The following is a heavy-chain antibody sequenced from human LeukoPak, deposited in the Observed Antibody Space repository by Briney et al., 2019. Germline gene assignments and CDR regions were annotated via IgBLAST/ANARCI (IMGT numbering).Heavy chain of an antibody. D-gene: IGHD3-22*01. Sequence: LSLTCAVYGGSFSGYYWSWIRQAPGKGLEWVSYISSSGSTIYYADSVKGRFTISRDNAKNSLYLQMNSLRAEDTAVYYCAREEYYYDSSGYSGGLNYWGQGTLVTVSS. CDR3: AREEYYYDSSGYSGGLNY. V-gene: IGHV3-11*01. CDR2: ISSSGSTI. CDR1: GGSFSGYY. J-gene: IGHJ4*02.